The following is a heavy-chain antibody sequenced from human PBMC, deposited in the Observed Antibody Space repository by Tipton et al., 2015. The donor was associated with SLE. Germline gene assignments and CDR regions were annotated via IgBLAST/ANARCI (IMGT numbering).Heavy chain of an antibody. V-gene: IGHV4-34*01. D-gene: IGHD1-26*01. CDR1: GGFFSGYY. J-gene: IGHJ3*02. CDR3: ARHLDGTYGSHAFDI. Sequence: TLSLTCAVYGGFFSGYYWSWIRQPPGKGLEWIGGINHSGSTNYNPSLKSRVTISADTSKNQFSLKLSSVTAADTAVYYCARHLDGTYGSHAFDIWGQGTMVTVSS. CDR2: INHSGST.